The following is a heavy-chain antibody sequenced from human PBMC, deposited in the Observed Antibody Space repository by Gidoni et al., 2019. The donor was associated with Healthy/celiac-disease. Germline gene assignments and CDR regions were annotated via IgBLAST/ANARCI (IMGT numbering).Heavy chain of an antibody. CDR2: IWYDGSNK. D-gene: IGHD3-22*01. J-gene: IGHJ1*01. CDR1: GFTFRSFG. Sequence: QVQLVESGGGVVQPGRSLRLSCSASGFTFRSFGLPWVRQAPGKGLEWVAVIWYDGSNKYYADSVKGRFTISRDNSKNTLYLQMNSLRAEDTAVYYCARDGRPYYYDSSGTNFQHWGQGTLVTVSS. CDR3: ARDGRPYYYDSSGTNFQH. V-gene: IGHV3-33*01.